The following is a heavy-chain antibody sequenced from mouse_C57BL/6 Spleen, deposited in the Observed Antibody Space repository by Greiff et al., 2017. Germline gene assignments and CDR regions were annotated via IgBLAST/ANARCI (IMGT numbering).Heavy chain of an antibody. CDR2: ISDGGSYT. D-gene: IGHD4-1*01. Sequence: EVHLVESGGGLVKPGGSLKLSCAASGFTFSSYAMSWVRQTPEKRLEWVATISDGGSYTYYPDNVKGRFTISRDNAKNNLYLQMSHLKSEDTAMYYCARVDWDDAMDYWGQGTSVTVSS. J-gene: IGHJ4*01. V-gene: IGHV5-4*01. CDR3: ARVDWDDAMDY. CDR1: GFTFSSYA.